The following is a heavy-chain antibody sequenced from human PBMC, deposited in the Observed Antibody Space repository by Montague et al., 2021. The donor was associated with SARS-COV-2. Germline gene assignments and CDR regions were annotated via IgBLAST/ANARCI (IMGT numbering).Heavy chain of an antibody. J-gene: IGHJ2*01. Sequence: SDTLSLTCTVSGGSINDHYRSWIRQSPGKGLEWIGYISSNGKTNXNPSLKSRVTLSADASRNEFSLKLDSVTAADTAVYFCARRGYYDSAGYHWHLDLWGRGMLVTVSS. CDR3: ARRGYYDSAGYHWHLDL. CDR1: GGSINDHY. V-gene: IGHV4-4*09. CDR2: ISSNGKT. D-gene: IGHD3-22*01.